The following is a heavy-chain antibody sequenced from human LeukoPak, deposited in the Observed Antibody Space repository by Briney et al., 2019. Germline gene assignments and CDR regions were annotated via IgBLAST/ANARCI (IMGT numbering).Heavy chain of an antibody. Sequence: GGSLRLSCAASGFTFSSDAMSWVRQAPGKGLEWVSAISGSGGSTYYADSVKGRFTISRDNSKNTLYLQMNSLRAEDTAVYYCAKDPTYYYGSGSYPDYWGQGTLVTVSS. CDR2: ISGSGGST. D-gene: IGHD3-10*01. CDR1: GFTFSSDA. J-gene: IGHJ4*02. CDR3: AKDPTYYYGSGSYPDY. V-gene: IGHV3-23*01.